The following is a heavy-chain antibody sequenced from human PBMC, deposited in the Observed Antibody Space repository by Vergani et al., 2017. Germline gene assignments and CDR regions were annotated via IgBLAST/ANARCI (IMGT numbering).Heavy chain of an antibody. D-gene: IGHD6-19*01. J-gene: IGHJ2*01. Sequence: QVQLVQSGAEVKKPGASVKVSCKASGYTFTSYGISWVRQAPGKGLEWMGWISAYNGKTNYAQKLQGRVTMTTDTSTSTAYMELRSLRSDDTAVYYGSRDLGRYSSGGYFDLWGRGTLVTVSS. CDR2: ISAYNGKT. CDR3: SRDLGRYSSGGYFDL. CDR1: GYTFTSYG. V-gene: IGHV1-18*01.